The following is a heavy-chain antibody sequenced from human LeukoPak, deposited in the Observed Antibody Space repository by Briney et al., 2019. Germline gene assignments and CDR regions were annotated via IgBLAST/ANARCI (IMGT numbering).Heavy chain of an antibody. V-gene: IGHV4-59*01. CDR2: ISYSGST. J-gene: IGHJ4*02. Sequence: SETLSLTCTVSGGSIRNYYWNWIRQSPGKGLEWIGLISYSGSTKYNSSLESRVTISADTSKSQCSLKLSSVTAADTAVYYCVRGAGWLPDYWGQGTLVTVSS. D-gene: IGHD5-24*01. CDR3: VRGAGWLPDY. CDR1: GGSIRNYY.